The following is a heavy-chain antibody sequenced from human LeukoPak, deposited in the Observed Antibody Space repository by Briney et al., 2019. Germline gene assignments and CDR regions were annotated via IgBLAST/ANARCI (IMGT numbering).Heavy chain of an antibody. CDR3: LRDPDTY. V-gene: IGHV3-48*02. Sequence: PGGSLRLSCAASGFSISTYRMNWVRQAPGKGLEWISYISTSGGTIYYADSVKGRFTISRDNVKNSPYLQMNSLRDEDTAVYYCLRDPDTYWGQGTLVTVSS. J-gene: IGHJ4*02. CDR1: GFSISTYR. D-gene: IGHD5-18*01. CDR2: ISTSGGTI.